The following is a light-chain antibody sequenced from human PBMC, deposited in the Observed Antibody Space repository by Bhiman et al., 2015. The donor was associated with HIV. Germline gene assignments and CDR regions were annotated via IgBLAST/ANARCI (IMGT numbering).Light chain of an antibody. CDR3: QAWDNSAVL. V-gene: IGLV3-1*01. Sequence: SYELTQPPSVSVSPGQTASITCSGDKLGDKYSCWYQQKPGQSPVVVIYQDNRRPSGIPERFSGSSSGNTATLTISGSQAMDEADYYCQAWDNSAVLFGGGTKLAVL. CDR1: KLGDKY. J-gene: IGLJ2*01. CDR2: QDN.